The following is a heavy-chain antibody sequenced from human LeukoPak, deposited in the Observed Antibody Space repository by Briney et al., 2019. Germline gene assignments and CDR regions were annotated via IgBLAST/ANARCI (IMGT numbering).Heavy chain of an antibody. J-gene: IGHJ6*02. D-gene: IGHD6-19*01. CDR3: ARPNGIAVTTTVNYYGMDV. CDR2: ISSSGTTI. CDR1: GFTFSDYY. V-gene: IGHV3-11*01. Sequence: GGSLRLSCAASGFTFSDYYMSWIRQAPGKGLEWVSYISSSGTTIYYADSVKGRFTVSRDNAMNTLFLQMNSLRVEDAAVYYCARPNGIAVTTTVNYYGMDVWGQGTMVTVSS.